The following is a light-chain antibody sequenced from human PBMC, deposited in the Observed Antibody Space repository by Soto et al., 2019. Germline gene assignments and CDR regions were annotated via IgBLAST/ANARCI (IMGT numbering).Light chain of an antibody. V-gene: IGKV1-39*01. CDR1: QSISKY. CDR2: AAS. Sequence: IQMTQSPSSLSASVGDRVTITCRASQSISKYLNWYQQKPGKAPKLLIYAASSLHSGVPSRFSGSGSGTDFTLPISSLQPEDFATYYCQQSYSAPPLTFGGGTNVEFK. J-gene: IGKJ4*01. CDR3: QQSYSAPPLT.